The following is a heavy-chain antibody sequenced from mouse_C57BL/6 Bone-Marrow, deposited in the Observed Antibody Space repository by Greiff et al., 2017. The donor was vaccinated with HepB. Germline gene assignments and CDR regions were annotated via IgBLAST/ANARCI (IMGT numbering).Heavy chain of an antibody. CDR3: ARVPNYDYDAFAY. CDR1: GYTFTSYW. Sequence: QVQLKQSGAELAKPGASVKLSCKASGYTFTSYWMHWVKQRPGQGLEWIGYINPSSGYTKYNQKFKDKATLTADKSSSTAYMQLSSLTYEDSAVYYCARVPNYDYDAFAYWGQGTLVTVSA. V-gene: IGHV1-7*01. J-gene: IGHJ3*01. D-gene: IGHD2-4*01. CDR2: INPSSGYT.